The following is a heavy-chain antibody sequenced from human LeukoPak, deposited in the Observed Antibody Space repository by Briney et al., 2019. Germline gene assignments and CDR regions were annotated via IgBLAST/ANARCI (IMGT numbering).Heavy chain of an antibody. V-gene: IGHV3-43*02. Sequence: PGESLGLSCAAPGFMFHDYAIHWVRQAPGKGLEWVSLISGDGGSTFYADSVKGRFTISRDNSKNSLYLQMNSLRSDDTALYYCARESESSGWYDYWGQGTRLTVSS. CDR3: ARESESSGWYDY. CDR1: GFMFHDYA. D-gene: IGHD6-19*01. J-gene: IGHJ4*02. CDR2: ISGDGGST.